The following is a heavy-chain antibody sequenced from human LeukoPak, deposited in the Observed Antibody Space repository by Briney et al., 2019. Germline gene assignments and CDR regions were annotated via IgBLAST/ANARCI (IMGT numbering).Heavy chain of an antibody. CDR1: GFTFDDYG. J-gene: IGHJ4*02. Sequence: GGSLRLSCAASGFTFDDYGMSWVRQAPGKGLEWVSGINWNGGSTGYADSVKGRFTISRDNAKNSLYLQMNSLRAEDTALYYCARDGIQWLVEGRPQPYFDYWGQGTLVTVSS. V-gene: IGHV3-20*04. CDR2: INWNGGST. D-gene: IGHD6-19*01. CDR3: ARDGIQWLVEGRPQPYFDY.